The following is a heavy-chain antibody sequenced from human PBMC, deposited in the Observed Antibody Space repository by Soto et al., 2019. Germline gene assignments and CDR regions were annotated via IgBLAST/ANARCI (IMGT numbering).Heavy chain of an antibody. CDR1: GGSISSGGYY. CDR3: ASKPYCSSTSCYGSAFDFWSGNLYSL. V-gene: IGHV4-31*03. D-gene: IGHD2-2*01. Sequence: SETLSLTCTVSGGSISSGGYYWSWIRQHPGKGLEWIGYIYYSGSTYYNPSLKSRVTISVDTSKNQFSLKLSSVTAADTAVYYCASKPYCSSTSCYGSAFDFWSGNLYSLWGQGTLVTVSS. CDR2: IYYSGST. J-gene: IGHJ4*02.